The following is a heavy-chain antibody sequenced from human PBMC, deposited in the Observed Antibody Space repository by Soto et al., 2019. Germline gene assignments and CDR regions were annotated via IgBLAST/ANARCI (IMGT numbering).Heavy chain of an antibody. Sequence: SETLSLTCTVSGGSISSYYWSWIRQPPGKGLEWIGYIYYSGSTNYNPSLKSRVTISVDTSKNQFSLKLSSVTAADTAVYYCARHFGYFDAFDIWGQGTMVTVSS. CDR2: IYYSGST. J-gene: IGHJ3*02. V-gene: IGHV4-59*08. CDR1: GGSISSYY. D-gene: IGHD5-12*01. CDR3: ARHFGYFDAFDI.